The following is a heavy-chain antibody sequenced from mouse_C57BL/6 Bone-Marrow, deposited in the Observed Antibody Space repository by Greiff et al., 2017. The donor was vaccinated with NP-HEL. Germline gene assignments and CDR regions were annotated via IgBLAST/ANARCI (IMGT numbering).Heavy chain of an antibody. CDR2: FYPGSGSI. CDR3: ARHEKRDYYGGWFAY. Sequence: VMLVESGAELVKPGASVKLSCKASGYTFTEYTIHWVKQRSGQGLEWIGWFYPGSGSIKYNEKFKDKATLTADKSSSTVYMELSRLTSEDSAVYFCARHEKRDYYGGWFAYWGQGTLVTVSA. D-gene: IGHD1-1*02. V-gene: IGHV1-62-2*01. CDR1: GYTFTEYT. J-gene: IGHJ3*01.